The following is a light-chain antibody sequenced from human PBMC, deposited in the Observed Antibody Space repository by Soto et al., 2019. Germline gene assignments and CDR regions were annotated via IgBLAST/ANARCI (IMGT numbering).Light chain of an antibody. Sequence: EIVLTQSPGTLSVSPGDTVTLSCRASQSVTSGYLAWYQQRPGQPPRLLIHVSSTRAAGTPDRFSGRGSGTDFTLTIDRLEPEDFAVYYCQQYGSSLPFGGGSKVEI. CDR3: QQYGSSLP. CDR2: VSS. V-gene: IGKV3-20*01. CDR1: QSVTSGY. J-gene: IGKJ4*01.